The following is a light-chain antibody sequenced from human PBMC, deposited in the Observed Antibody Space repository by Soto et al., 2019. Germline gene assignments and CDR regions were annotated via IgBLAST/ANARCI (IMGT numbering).Light chain of an antibody. J-gene: IGKJ1*01. CDR3: QQYGSSPPWT. Sequence: EIVLTQSPGTLSLSPGERATLSCRASQSVSRSYLAWYQQKPGQAPRLLIYGASSRATGIPARFSGSGSGTDFPLTISRLEREDFAVYYCQQYGSSPPWTFGQGTKVEIK. CDR1: QSVSRSY. V-gene: IGKV3-20*01. CDR2: GAS.